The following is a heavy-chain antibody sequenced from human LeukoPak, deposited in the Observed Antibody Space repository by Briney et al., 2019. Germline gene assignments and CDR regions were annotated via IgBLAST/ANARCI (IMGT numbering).Heavy chain of an antibody. Sequence: ASVKVSCKASGYTFTGYYMHWVRQAPGQGLEWMGWINPNSGGTNYAQKFQGRVTMTRDTSISTAYMELSRLRSDDTAVYYCARDFNYCSGGSCYSAYYFDYWGQGTLVTVPS. CDR2: INPNSGGT. CDR1: GYTFTGYY. V-gene: IGHV1-2*02. CDR3: ARDFNYCSGGSCYSAYYFDY. J-gene: IGHJ4*02. D-gene: IGHD2-15*01.